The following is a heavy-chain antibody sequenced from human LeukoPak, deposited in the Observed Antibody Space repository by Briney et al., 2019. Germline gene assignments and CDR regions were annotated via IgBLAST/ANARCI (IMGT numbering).Heavy chain of an antibody. J-gene: IGHJ4*02. CDR2: IKSKTDGGTT. D-gene: IGHD1-26*01. Sequence: GGSLRLSCAASGFTFSNAWMSWVRQAPGKGLEWVGRIKSKTDGGTTDYAAPVKGRFTISRDDSKNTLYLQMNSLKTEDTAVYYCTTPYRVGATPRDWGQGTLVTVSS. CDR3: TTPYRVGATPRD. CDR1: GFTFSNAW. V-gene: IGHV3-15*01.